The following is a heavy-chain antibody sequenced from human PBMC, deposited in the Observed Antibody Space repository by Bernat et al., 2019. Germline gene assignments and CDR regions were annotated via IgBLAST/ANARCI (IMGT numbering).Heavy chain of an antibody. CDR3: ARERGMSPNAFDI. CDR2: IWYDGSNK. V-gene: IGHV3-30*19. J-gene: IGHJ3*02. CDR1: GFTFSSYG. Sequence: QVQLVESGGGVVQPGRSLRLSCAASGFTFSSYGMHWVRQAPGKGLEWVAVIWYDGSNKYYADSVKGRFTISRDNSKNTLYLQMNSLRAEDTAVYYCARERGMSPNAFDIWGQGTMVTVSS. D-gene: IGHD6-13*01.